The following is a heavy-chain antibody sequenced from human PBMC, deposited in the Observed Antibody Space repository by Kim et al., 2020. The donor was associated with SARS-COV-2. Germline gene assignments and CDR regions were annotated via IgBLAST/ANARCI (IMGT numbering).Heavy chain of an antibody. Sequence: ASVKVSCKASGYRFTGYYMHWVRQAPGQGLEWMGWVNPNTGDTNFAQKFQDRVIMTTDTSIATTYLELTNLRSDDTAVYYCVRDYYTSNYNRFDPWGQGT. D-gene: IGHD3-3*01. CDR3: VRDYYTSNYNRFDP. CDR2: VNPNTGDT. CDR1: GYRFTGYY. J-gene: IGHJ5*02. V-gene: IGHV1-2*02.